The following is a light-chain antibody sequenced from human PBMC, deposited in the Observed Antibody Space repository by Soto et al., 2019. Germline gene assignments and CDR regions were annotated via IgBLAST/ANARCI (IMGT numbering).Light chain of an antibody. J-gene: IGKJ4*01. CDR2: DIF. Sequence: EIVMTQSPATLSVSPGERATLSCRASQRVGSDLAWYQQKPGQAPSLVIYDIFTSATGVPTRSSGSWSETECTLTITGLQSEDFAVYYCQQYNSWPLTFGGGTKVDIK. CDR3: QQYNSWPLT. CDR1: QRVGSD. V-gene: IGKV3D-15*01.